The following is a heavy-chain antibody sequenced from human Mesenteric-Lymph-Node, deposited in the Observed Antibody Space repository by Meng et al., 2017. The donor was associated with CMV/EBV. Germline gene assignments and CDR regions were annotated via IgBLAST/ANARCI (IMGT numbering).Heavy chain of an antibody. CDR1: GFSFNDYA. D-gene: IGHD6-19*01. CDR3: AKISSSGWNYFDY. CDR2: ISGIPGIT. Sequence: GGSLRLSCAASGFSFNDYAMSWVRQAPGKGLEWVSSISGIPGITYYAHSVKGRFTISRDNSANMVYVQMNSLRAEDTAVYFCAKISSSGWNYFDYWGQGTPVTVSS. V-gene: IGHV3-23*01. J-gene: IGHJ4*02.